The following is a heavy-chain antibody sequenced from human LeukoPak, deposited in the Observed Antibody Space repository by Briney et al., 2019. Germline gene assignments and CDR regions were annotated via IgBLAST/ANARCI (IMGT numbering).Heavy chain of an antibody. CDR3: ARVDRYNNCWYDY. V-gene: IGHV3-7*05. Sequence: PGGSLRLSCAASGFTFSSSLMSCVRQAPGKGLEWVANINQDGSEIYYVDSVKGRFTISRDNAKNSLSLHMNSLRAEDTAVYYCARVDRYNNCWYDYRGQGTLVTVPS. J-gene: IGHJ4*02. CDR1: GFTFSSSL. CDR2: INQDGSEI. D-gene: IGHD6-19*01.